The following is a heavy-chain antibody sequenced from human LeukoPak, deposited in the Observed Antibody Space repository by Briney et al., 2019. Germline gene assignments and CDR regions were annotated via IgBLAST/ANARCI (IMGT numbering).Heavy chain of an antibody. CDR1: GYSIGSGYY. J-gene: IGHJ6*04. Sequence: SETLSLTCAVSGYSIGSGYYWGWIRQPPGKGLEWIGSIFHSGSTYYNPSLKSRVNMSVDTSKDQISLKLSSVTAADTAVYYCARASGSYGSGSYYYYGMDVWGKGTTVTVSS. D-gene: IGHD3-10*01. CDR2: IFHSGST. CDR3: ARASGSYGSGSYYYYGMDV. V-gene: IGHV4-38-2*01.